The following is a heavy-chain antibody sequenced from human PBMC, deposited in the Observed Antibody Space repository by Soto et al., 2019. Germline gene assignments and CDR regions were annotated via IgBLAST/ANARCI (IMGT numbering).Heavy chain of an antibody. Sequence: ASVKVSCKASGYTFTSYAMHWVRQAPGQRLEWMGWINAGNGNTKYSQKFQGRVTITRDTSASTAYMELSSLRSEDTAVYYCAILGYCSSTSCLNWFDPWGQGTLVTVPQ. CDR3: AILGYCSSTSCLNWFDP. CDR2: INAGNGNT. V-gene: IGHV1-3*01. J-gene: IGHJ5*02. CDR1: GYTFTSYA. D-gene: IGHD2-2*01.